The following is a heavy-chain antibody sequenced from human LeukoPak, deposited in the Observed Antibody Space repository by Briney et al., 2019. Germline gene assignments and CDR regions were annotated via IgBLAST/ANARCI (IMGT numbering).Heavy chain of an antibody. CDR2: IKQDGSEK. Sequence: GGSLRLSCAASGFTFSNYWMNWVRQAPGKGLEWVANIKQDGSEKYYVDSVKGRFTISRDNAKNSLYLQMNSLRAEDTAVYYCARLVIITKDFDSWGQGTLVTVSS. V-gene: IGHV3-7*03. J-gene: IGHJ4*02. D-gene: IGHD3-22*01. CDR3: ARLVIITKDFDS. CDR1: GFTFSNYW.